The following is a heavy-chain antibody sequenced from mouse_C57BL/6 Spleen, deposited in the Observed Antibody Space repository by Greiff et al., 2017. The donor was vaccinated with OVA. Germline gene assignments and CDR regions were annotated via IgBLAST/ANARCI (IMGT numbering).Heavy chain of an antibody. CDR3: ARKGGSGYSYYFDY. CDR1: GYTFTSYW. CDR2: IDPSDSET. D-gene: IGHD3-2*02. V-gene: IGHV1-52*01. J-gene: IGHJ2*01. Sequence: QVQLQQPGAELVRPGSSVKLSCKASGYTFTSYWMHWVKRRPIQGLEWIGNIDPSDSETHYNQKFKDKATLTVDKSSSTAYMQLSSLTSEDSAVYYCARKGGSGYSYYFDYWGQGTTLTVSS.